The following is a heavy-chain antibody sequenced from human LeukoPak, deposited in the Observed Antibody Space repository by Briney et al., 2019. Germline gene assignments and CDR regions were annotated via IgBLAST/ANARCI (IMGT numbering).Heavy chain of an antibody. J-gene: IGHJ4*02. CDR3: ASIDGGATTDFDY. CDR1: GGSISSSSYY. CDR2: IYYSGST. Sequence: SETLSLTCTVSGGSISSSSYYWGWIRQPPGKGLEWIGSIYYSGSTYYNPSLKSRVTISVDTSKNQFSLKLSSVTAADTAVYYCASIDGGATTDFDYWGQGTLVTVSS. D-gene: IGHD1-26*01. V-gene: IGHV4-39*07.